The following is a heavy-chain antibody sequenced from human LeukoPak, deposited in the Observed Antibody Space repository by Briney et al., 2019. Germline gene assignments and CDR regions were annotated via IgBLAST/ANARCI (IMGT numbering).Heavy chain of an antibody. Sequence: ASVKVSCKASGYTFTKYYIHWVRQAPGQGLEWMGIINPPGGATSYPQKFQGRVTMTRDTSTSTVYMEVSSLRSEDTAVYYCARDSSAFWSGSFFDYWGQGTLVTVSS. J-gene: IGHJ4*02. CDR2: INPPGGAT. CDR1: GYTFTKYY. CDR3: ARDSSAFWSGSFFDY. V-gene: IGHV1-46*01. D-gene: IGHD3-3*01.